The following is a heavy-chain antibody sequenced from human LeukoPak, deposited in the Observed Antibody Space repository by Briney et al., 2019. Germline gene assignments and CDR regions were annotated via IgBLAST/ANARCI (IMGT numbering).Heavy chain of an antibody. Sequence: ASVKVSCKASGYTFTGYYMHWVRQAPGQGLEWMAWINTHNGNTNYAQNLQGRVTVTTDTSTSTAYMELRSLSSDDTALYYCARDKGYCSGTSCRNWFDPWGQGTLVTVSS. CDR1: GYTFTGYY. J-gene: IGHJ5*02. D-gene: IGHD2-2*01. V-gene: IGHV1-18*04. CDR3: ARDKGYCSGTSCRNWFDP. CDR2: INTHNGNT.